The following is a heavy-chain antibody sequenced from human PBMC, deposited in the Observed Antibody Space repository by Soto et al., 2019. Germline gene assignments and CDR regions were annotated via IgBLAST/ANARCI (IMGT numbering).Heavy chain of an antibody. D-gene: IGHD3-16*01. CDR2: INNSGRIT. CDR1: GFIFSDYY. V-gene: IGHV3-11*01. J-gene: IGHJ4*02. Sequence: QVHLEESGGGLVKPGGSLRLSCTASGFIFSDYYMSWIRQAPGKGLEWVSDINNSGRITHHADSVEGRFTISRDNAKDSLYLQKNSLRPEDSAIYYCARDHGGGGLTLEYWGQGTLVTVSS. CDR3: ARDHGGGGLTLEY.